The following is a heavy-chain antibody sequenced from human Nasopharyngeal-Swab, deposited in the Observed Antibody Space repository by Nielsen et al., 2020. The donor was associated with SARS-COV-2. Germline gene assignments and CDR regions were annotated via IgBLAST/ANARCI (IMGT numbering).Heavy chain of an antibody. CDR2: INHSGST. V-gene: IGHV4-34*01. D-gene: IGHD3-10*01. CDR3: ARDGGSGSYYNWGPYYYYGMDV. CDR1: GGSFSGYY. Sequence: GSLRLSCAVYGGSFSGYYWSWIRQPPGKGLEWIGEINHSGSTNYNPSLKSRVTISVDTSKNQFSLKLSSVTAADTAVYYCARDGGSGSYYNWGPYYYYGMDVWGQGTTVTVSS. J-gene: IGHJ6*02.